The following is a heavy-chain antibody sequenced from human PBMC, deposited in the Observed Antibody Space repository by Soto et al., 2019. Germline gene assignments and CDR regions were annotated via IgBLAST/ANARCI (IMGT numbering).Heavy chain of an antibody. CDR3: ARAGGNYYDSSGYYYDLVADY. Sequence: SETLSLTCAVSGGSISSGGYSWSWIRQPPGKGLEWIGYIYHSGSTYYNPSLKSRVTISVDRSKNQFSLKLSSVTAADTAVYYCARAGGNYYDSSGYYYDLVADYWGQGTLVTSPQ. CDR1: GGSISSGGYS. CDR2: IYHSGST. J-gene: IGHJ4*02. D-gene: IGHD3-22*01. V-gene: IGHV4-30-2*01.